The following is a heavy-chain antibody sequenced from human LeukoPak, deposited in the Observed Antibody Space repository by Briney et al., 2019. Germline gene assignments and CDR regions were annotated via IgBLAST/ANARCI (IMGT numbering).Heavy chain of an antibody. V-gene: IGHV4-59*12. CDR3: ARENIVVVPAATSHYFDY. D-gene: IGHD2-2*01. Sequence: SETLSLTCTVSGGSISSYYWSWIRQPPGKGLEWIGYIYYSGSTNYNPSLKSRVTISVDRSKNQFSLKLSSVTAADTAVYYCARENIVVVPAATSHYFDYWGQGTLVTVSS. CDR1: GGSISSYY. J-gene: IGHJ4*02. CDR2: IYYSGST.